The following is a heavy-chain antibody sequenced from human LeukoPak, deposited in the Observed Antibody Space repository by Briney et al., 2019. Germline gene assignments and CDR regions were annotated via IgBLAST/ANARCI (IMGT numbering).Heavy chain of an antibody. CDR1: GFSLSSYA. Sequence: QTGGSLRLSCAASGFSLSSYAMHWVRQAPGKGLEWVAIISYDGSKKYYADSVKGRFTISRDNSKNTLYLQTNSLRAEDTAVYYCAKDLTWELLGSHFDYWGQGTLVTVSS. J-gene: IGHJ4*02. D-gene: IGHD1-26*01. CDR2: ISYDGSKK. CDR3: AKDLTWELLGSHFDY. V-gene: IGHV3-30*04.